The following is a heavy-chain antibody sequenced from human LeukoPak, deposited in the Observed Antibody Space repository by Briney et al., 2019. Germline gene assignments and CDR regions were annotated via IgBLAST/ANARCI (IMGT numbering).Heavy chain of an antibody. CDR2: ISGSGFST. CDR1: GFTFSSYA. D-gene: IGHD2-2*01. Sequence: PGGSLRLSCAASGFTFSSYAMSWVRQAPGKGLEWVSAISGSGFSTYYADSVKGRFTISRDNSKNTLYLQMNSLRAEDTAVYYCAKDRISCITTSCPQGLDYWGQGTLVTVSS. CDR3: AKDRISCITTSCPQGLDY. J-gene: IGHJ4*02. V-gene: IGHV3-23*01.